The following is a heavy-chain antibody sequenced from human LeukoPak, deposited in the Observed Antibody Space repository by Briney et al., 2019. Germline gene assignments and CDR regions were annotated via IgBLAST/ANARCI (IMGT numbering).Heavy chain of an antibody. J-gene: IGHJ3*02. D-gene: IGHD3-22*01. CDR3: VYYCDSSGYFPGAFDM. CDR1: GGSISSYY. Sequence: PSETLSLTCTVSGGSISSYYWSWIRQPPGKGLEWIGYIYYTGNTKYNPSLTSRVTMSIDTSKRQFSLKLTSVTAADTAVCYCVYYCDSSGYFPGAFDMWGQGTVVTVSS. CDR2: IYYTGNT. V-gene: IGHV4-59*01.